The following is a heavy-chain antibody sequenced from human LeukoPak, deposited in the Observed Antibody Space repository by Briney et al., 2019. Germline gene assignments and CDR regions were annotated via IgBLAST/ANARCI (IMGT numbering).Heavy chain of an antibody. Sequence: GGSLRLSCAASGFTFSSYSMNWVRQAPGKGLEWVSSISSSSSYIYYADSVKGRFTISRDNAKNSLYLQMNSLRAEDTAVYYCARDGGSYGSGSDAFDIWGQGTMVTVSS. D-gene: IGHD3-10*01. V-gene: IGHV3-21*01. CDR3: ARDGGSYGSGSDAFDI. CDR1: GFTFSSYS. CDR2: ISSSSSYI. J-gene: IGHJ3*02.